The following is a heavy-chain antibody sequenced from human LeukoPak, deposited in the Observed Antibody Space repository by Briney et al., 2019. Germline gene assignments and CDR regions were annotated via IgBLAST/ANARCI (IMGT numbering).Heavy chain of an antibody. J-gene: IGHJ4*02. CDR1: GFTFRTYA. Sequence: GGSLRLSCAGSGFTFRTYAMHWVRQAPGKGLEWVAIISYDGSIRDYADSMKGRFTISRDNFKNTVYLEMNSLRAEDTAVYYCAKERVIVATTFFFDYWGQGTLVTVSS. CDR3: AKERVIVATTFFFDY. CDR2: ISYDGSIR. V-gene: IGHV3-30*04. D-gene: IGHD5-12*01.